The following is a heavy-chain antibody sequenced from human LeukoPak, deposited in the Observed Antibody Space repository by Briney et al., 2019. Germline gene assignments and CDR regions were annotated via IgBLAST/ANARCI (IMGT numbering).Heavy chain of an antibody. Sequence: GGSLRLSCAASGFTFSSYAMSWVRQAPGKGLEWVSVIYSGGSTYYADSVKGRFTISRDNSKNTLYLQMNSLRAEDTAVYYCARMGSGWYSEYFQHWGQGTLVTVSS. D-gene: IGHD6-19*01. V-gene: IGHV3-66*01. J-gene: IGHJ1*01. CDR1: GFTFSSYA. CDR3: ARMGSGWYSEYFQH. CDR2: IYSGGST.